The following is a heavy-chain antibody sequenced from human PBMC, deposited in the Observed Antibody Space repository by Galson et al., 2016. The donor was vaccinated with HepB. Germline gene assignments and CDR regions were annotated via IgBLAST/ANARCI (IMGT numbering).Heavy chain of an antibody. V-gene: IGHV3-72*01. D-gene: IGHD3-10*01. CDR3: VRGGPGSGGYYLDS. Sequence: SLRLSCAASGFTFSDHYMDWVRQAPGKGLEWVGRIRDNPHSYTTEYAASVKGRFTMSRDDSKNSLYLQMNSLQSEDTAVYFCVRGGPGSGGYYLDSWGQGTLVTVSS. J-gene: IGHJ4*02. CDR1: GFTFSDHY. CDR2: IRDNPHSYTT.